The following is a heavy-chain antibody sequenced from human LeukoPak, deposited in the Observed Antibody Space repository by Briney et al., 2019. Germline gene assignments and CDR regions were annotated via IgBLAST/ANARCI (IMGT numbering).Heavy chain of an antibody. V-gene: IGHV3-74*01. CDR2: INSDGSST. D-gene: IGHD3-10*01. J-gene: IGHJ4*02. CDR1: GFTFSSYW. Sequence: SGGSLRLSCAASGFTFSSYWMHWVRQAPGKGLVWVSRINSDGSSTSYADSVRGRFTISRDNAKNTLYLQMNSLRAEDTAVYYCVASIINPSNYWGQGTLVTVSS. CDR3: VASIINPSNY.